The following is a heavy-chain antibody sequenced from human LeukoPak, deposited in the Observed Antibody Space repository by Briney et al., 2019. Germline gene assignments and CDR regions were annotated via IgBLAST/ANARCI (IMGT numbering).Heavy chain of an antibody. CDR3: VKVVTSDFGRNNWFDP. J-gene: IGHJ5*02. CDR2: ISSDETET. Sequence: GGSLRLSCAASGFTFSNYGMFWVRQAPGKGLEWVAVISSDETETYYADSVKRRFTISRDNSKNTLYLQMNALRAEDTAVYYCVKVVTSDFGRNNWFDPWGQGTLVTVSS. D-gene: IGHD2-21*02. V-gene: IGHV3-30*18. CDR1: GFTFSNYG.